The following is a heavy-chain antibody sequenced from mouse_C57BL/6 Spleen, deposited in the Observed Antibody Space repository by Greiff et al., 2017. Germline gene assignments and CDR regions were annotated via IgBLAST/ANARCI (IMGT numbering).Heavy chain of an antibody. CDR1: GFTFSDYY. V-gene: IGHV5-16*01. CDR3: ARVPYDYDLVYYFDY. CDR2: INYDGSST. D-gene: IGHD2-4*01. J-gene: IGHJ2*01. Sequence: EVKVVESEGGLVQPGSSMKLSCTASGFTFSDYYMAWVRQVPEKGLEWVANINYDGSSTYYLDSLKSRFIISRDNAKNILYLQMSSLKSEDTATYYCARVPYDYDLVYYFDYWGQGTTLTVSS.